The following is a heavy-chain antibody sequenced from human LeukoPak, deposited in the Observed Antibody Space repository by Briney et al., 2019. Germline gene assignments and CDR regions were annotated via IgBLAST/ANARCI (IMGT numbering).Heavy chain of an antibody. D-gene: IGHD1-26*01. V-gene: IGHV1-46*03. CDR1: GYTFVNYY. Sequence: GASVKVSCKASGYTFVNYYMHWVRQAPGQGLEWMGMINPSGGSTRNAQKFQGRVTMTRDTSTSTVYMELSSLRSEDTAIYYCARPGGTERFDYWGQGTLVTVSS. J-gene: IGHJ4*02. CDR2: INPSGGST. CDR3: ARPGGTERFDY.